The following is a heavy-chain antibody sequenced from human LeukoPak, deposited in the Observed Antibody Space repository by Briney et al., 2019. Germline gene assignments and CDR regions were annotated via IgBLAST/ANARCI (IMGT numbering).Heavy chain of an antibody. D-gene: IGHD5-24*01. CDR1: GYTFTGYY. J-gene: IGHJ4*02. CDR2: INPNDGDT. Sequence: ASVKVSCKASGYTFTGYYIHWVRQAPGQGLEWMGWINPNDGDTNCAQKFQGRVTMTRDTSISTAYMDLSRLRSDDTAMYYCARWLQRDVYGDYWGQGTLVTVSS. CDR3: ARWLQRDVYGDY. V-gene: IGHV1-2*02.